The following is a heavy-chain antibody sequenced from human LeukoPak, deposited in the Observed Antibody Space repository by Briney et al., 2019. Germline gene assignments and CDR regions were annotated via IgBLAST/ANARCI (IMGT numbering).Heavy chain of an antibody. CDR1: GFTFSSYS. CDR3: ARDGYRRGTHWGRGIFDY. Sequence: GGSLRLSCAASGFTFSSYSMNWVRQAPGKGLEWVSSISSSSSYIYYADSVKGRFTISRDNAKNSLYLQMNSLRAEDTAVYYCARDGYRRGTHWGRGIFDYWGQGTLVTVSS. D-gene: IGHD7-27*01. CDR2: ISSSSSYI. V-gene: IGHV3-21*01. J-gene: IGHJ4*02.